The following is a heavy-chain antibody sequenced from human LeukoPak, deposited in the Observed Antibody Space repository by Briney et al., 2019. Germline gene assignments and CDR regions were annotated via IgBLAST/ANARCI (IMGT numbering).Heavy chain of an antibody. CDR3: ARDRRGVVTAIPAEYLQH. CDR1: GFTFSSYS. CDR2: ISSSSSYI. D-gene: IGHD2-21*02. Sequence: GGSLRLSCAASGFTFSSYSMNWVRQAPGKGLEWVSSISSSSSYIYYADSVKGRFTISRDNAKNSLYLQMNSLRAEEVTAVYYCARDRRGVVTAIPAEYLQHWGQGTLVTVSS. J-gene: IGHJ1*01. V-gene: IGHV3-21*06.